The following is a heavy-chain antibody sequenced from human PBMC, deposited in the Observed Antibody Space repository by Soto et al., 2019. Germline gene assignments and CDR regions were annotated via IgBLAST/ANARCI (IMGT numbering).Heavy chain of an antibody. CDR2: INTNTGNP. CDR1: GNTFTSYA. V-gene: IGHV7-4-1*01. Sequence: QVQLVQSGYELKKPGASVKVSCKASGNTFTSYAMNWVRQAPGQGLDWMGWINTNTGNPTYAQGFTGRFVFSLDTSVSTAYLQICSLKAEDTAVYYCARGGLDFWSGYYIPPFDYWGQGTLVTVPS. J-gene: IGHJ4*02. CDR3: ARGGLDFWSGYYIPPFDY. D-gene: IGHD3-3*01.